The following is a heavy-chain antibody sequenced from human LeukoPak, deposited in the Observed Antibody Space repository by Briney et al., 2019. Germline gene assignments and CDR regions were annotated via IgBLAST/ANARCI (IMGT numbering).Heavy chain of an antibody. Sequence: SQTLSLTCTVSGGSISSSSYYWSWIRQPAGKGLEWIGRIYTSGSTNYNPSLKSRVTMSVDASKNQFSLKLSSVTAADTAVYYCARLRKTYYYDSSGYYYFDYWGQGTLVTVSS. J-gene: IGHJ4*02. D-gene: IGHD3-22*01. CDR2: IYTSGST. CDR1: GGSISSSSYY. V-gene: IGHV4-61*02. CDR3: ARLRKTYYYDSSGYYYFDY.